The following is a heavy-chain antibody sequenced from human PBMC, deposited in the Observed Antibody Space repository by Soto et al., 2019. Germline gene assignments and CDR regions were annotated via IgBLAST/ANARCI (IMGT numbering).Heavy chain of an antibody. CDR3: ARGGAVVVPGAVDRHNWFDP. J-gene: IGHJ5*02. V-gene: IGHV1-69*02. D-gene: IGHD2-2*01. CDR2: VIPTLGMA. CDR1: GGTFSSYS. Sequence: QVQLVQSGAEVKKPGSSVKVSCEASGGTFSSYSFSWVRQAPGQGLEWMGRVIPTLGMANYAKKFQGRVTITVDKSTSTVYMELSSLRSEDTAVYYCARGGAVVVPGAVDRHNWFDPWGQGTLVTVSS.